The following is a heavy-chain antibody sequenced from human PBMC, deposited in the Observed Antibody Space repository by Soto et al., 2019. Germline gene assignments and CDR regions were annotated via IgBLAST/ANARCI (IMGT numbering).Heavy chain of an antibody. CDR1: GIDFSGCG. CDR3: AKNIVRGHWYFDL. D-gene: IGHD3-10*01. Sequence: QVQLVESGGGVVQPGKSLRLSCEDSGIDFSGCGMFWVRQTPSKGLEWVAAISSDGSQKYYADSVKGRFTISRDNSKNTLYVQMTGLATEDTAVYYCAKNIVRGHWYFDLWGRGTLVTVSS. CDR2: ISSDGSQK. V-gene: IGHV3-30*18. J-gene: IGHJ2*01.